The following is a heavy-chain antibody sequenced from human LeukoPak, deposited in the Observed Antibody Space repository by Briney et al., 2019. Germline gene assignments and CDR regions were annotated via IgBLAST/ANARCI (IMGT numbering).Heavy chain of an antibody. CDR3: ARVPTTSYYYDRIGNFDY. Sequence: GASVKVSCKASGYTFTGYYMHWVRQAPGQGLEWMGWINPNSGGTNYAQKLQGRVTMTRDTSISTAYMELSRLRSDDTAVYYCARVPTTSYYYDRIGNFDYWGQGTLVTVSS. J-gene: IGHJ4*02. CDR2: INPNSGGT. V-gene: IGHV1-2*02. D-gene: IGHD3-22*01. CDR1: GYTFTGYY.